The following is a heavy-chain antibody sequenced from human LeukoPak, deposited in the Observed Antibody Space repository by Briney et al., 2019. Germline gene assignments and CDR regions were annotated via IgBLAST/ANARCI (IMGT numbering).Heavy chain of an antibody. CDR2: ISSSSSYR. J-gene: IGHJ4*02. CDR3: ASPRYSGRDPAC. V-gene: IGHV3-21*01. D-gene: IGHD1-26*01. CDR1: GFTFSSYT. Sequence: GGSLRLSCAASGFTFSSYTMNWVRQAPEKGLEWVSSISSSSSYRYYADSVKGRFTISRDNAKNSLYLQMNSLRAEDRAVYYCASPRYSGRDPACWGQGTLVTVSS.